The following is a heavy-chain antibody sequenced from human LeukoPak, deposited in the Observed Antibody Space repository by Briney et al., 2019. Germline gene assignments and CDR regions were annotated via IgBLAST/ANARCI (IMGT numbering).Heavy chain of an antibody. CDR3: AKLTDYDFWSGQGAAFDI. CDR2: ISGSGGST. D-gene: IGHD3-3*01. Sequence: GGSLRLSCAASGFTFSSYAMSWVRQAPGKGLEWVSAISGSGGSTYYADSVKGRFTISRDNSKNTLYLQMNSLRAEDTAVYYCAKLTDYDFWSGQGAAFDIWGQGTMVTVSS. J-gene: IGHJ3*02. V-gene: IGHV3-23*01. CDR1: GFTFSSYA.